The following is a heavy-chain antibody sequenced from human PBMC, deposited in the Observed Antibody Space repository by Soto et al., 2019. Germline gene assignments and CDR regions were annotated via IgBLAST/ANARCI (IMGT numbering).Heavy chain of an antibody. CDR1: GFTFSSYA. Sequence: EVQLLESGGGLVQPGGSLRLSCAASGFTFSSYAMSWVRQAPGKGLEWVSAISGSGGSTYYADSVKGRFTISRDNSKKTLYLQMNSLRVEYTAVYYCAKDPYSSSPLNRFDPWGRGTLVTVSS. D-gene: IGHD6-6*01. CDR2: ISGSGGST. J-gene: IGHJ5*02. CDR3: AKDPYSSSPLNRFDP. V-gene: IGHV3-23*01.